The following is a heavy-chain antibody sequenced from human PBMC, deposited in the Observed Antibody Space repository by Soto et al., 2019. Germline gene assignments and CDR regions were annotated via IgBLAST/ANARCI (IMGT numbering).Heavy chain of an antibody. D-gene: IGHD6-13*01. Sequence: GGSLRLSCAASGFTFSSYAMHWVRQATGEGLEWVSAIEIAGDTFYLGSVKGRFTISRENAKNSLYLQMDSLSAGDTAVYYCARGRLAAGGLDAWGKGTTVTVSS. V-gene: IGHV3-13*01. J-gene: IGHJ6*04. CDR3: ARGRLAAGGLDA. CDR1: GFTFSSYA. CDR2: IEIAGDT.